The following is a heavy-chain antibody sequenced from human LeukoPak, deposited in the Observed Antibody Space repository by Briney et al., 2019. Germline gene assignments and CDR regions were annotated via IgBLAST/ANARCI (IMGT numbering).Heavy chain of an antibody. CDR2: IIPIFGTA. V-gene: IGHV1-69*05. CDR3: ASRDAVAGTDASY. CDR1: GGTLSSYA. Sequence: SVKVSCKASGGTLSSYAISWVRQAPGQGLEWMGGIIPIFGTANYAQKFQGRVTITTDESTSTAYMELSSLRSEDTAVYYCASRDAVAGTDASYWGQGTLVTVSS. D-gene: IGHD6-19*01. J-gene: IGHJ4*02.